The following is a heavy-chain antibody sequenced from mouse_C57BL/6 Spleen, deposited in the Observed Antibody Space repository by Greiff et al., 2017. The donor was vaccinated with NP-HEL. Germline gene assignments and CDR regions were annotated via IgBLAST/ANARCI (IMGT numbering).Heavy chain of an antibody. V-gene: IGHV1-9*01. J-gene: IGHJ3*01. Sequence: QVQLQQSGAELMKPGASVKLSCKATGYTFTGYWIEWVKQRPGHGLEWIGEVLPGSGSTNYNEKFKGKATFTADTSSNTAYMQLSSLTTEDSAIYYCARRADFYYDYDGGFAYWGQGTLVTVSA. CDR3: ARRADFYYDYDGGFAY. D-gene: IGHD2-4*01. CDR1: GYTFTGYW. CDR2: VLPGSGST.